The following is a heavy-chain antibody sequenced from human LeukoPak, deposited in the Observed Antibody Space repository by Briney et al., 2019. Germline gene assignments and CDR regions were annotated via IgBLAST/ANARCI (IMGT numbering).Heavy chain of an antibody. J-gene: IGHJ6*03. CDR1: GYTFTGYY. V-gene: IGHV1-2*02. D-gene: IGHD2-8*01. Sequence: GASVKVSCKASGYTFTGYYMHWVRQAPGQGLEWMGWINPNSGGTNYAQKFQGRVTMTRDTSISTAYMELSRLRSDDTAVYYCARDMLMVYAMPYYYYMDVWGKGTTVTVSS. CDR3: ARDMLMVYAMPYYYYMDV. CDR2: INPNSGGT.